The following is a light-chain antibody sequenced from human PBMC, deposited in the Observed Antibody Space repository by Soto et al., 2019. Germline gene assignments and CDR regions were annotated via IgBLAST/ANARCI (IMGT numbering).Light chain of an antibody. CDR1: QRVSSY. V-gene: IGKV3-11*01. CDR3: QQRSNRPPT. J-gene: IGKJ1*01. Sequence: TRWRAPLRSSPWEGATLSCMARQRVSSYLAWYQQKPGQAPRLLIYDASNRATRIPARFSGSGSGTDFTLTISRLEPEDFAVYYCQQRSNRPPTFGQGTKVDIK. CDR2: DAS.